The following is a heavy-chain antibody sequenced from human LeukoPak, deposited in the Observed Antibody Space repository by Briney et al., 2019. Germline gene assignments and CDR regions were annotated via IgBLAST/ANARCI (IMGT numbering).Heavy chain of an antibody. Sequence: GGSLRLSCAASGFTFSSYGMHWVRQAPGKGLEWVAVISYDGSNKYYADSVKGRFTISRDNSKNTLYLQMNSPRAEDTAVYYCAKDLCPRYGSCGFDYWGQGTLVTVSS. CDR3: AKDLCPRYGSCGFDY. V-gene: IGHV3-30*18. D-gene: IGHD3-10*01. CDR1: GFTFSSYG. J-gene: IGHJ4*02. CDR2: ISYDGSNK.